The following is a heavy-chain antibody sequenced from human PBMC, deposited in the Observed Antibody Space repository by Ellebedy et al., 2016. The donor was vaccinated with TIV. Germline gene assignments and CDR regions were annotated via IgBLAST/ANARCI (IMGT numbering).Heavy chain of an antibody. V-gene: IGHV3-23*01. CDR2: ISAGGGST. D-gene: IGHD3-16*01. CDR1: GFTFNSYA. CDR3: AKAPGGGV. Sequence: GESLKISCAASGFTFNSYAMSWVRQAPGKGLEWVSTISAGGGSTYYADSVKGRFTISRDNSKNTLYLQMNSLRAEDTAVYYCAKAPGGGVWGKGTTVTVSS. J-gene: IGHJ6*04.